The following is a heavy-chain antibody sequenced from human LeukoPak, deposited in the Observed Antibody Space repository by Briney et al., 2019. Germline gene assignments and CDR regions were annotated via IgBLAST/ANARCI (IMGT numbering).Heavy chain of an antibody. V-gene: IGHV3-7*01. CDR2: IKQDGSEK. J-gene: IGHJ4*02. CDR3: ARDAPKGYGDYVDY. D-gene: IGHD4-17*01. CDR1: GFTFSSYW. Sequence: GGSLRLSCAASGFTFSSYWMSWVRQAPGKGLEWVANIKQDGSEKYYVDSVKGRFTISRDNAKNSLYLQMNSLRAEDTAVYYCARDAPKGYGDYVDYWGQGTLVTVSS.